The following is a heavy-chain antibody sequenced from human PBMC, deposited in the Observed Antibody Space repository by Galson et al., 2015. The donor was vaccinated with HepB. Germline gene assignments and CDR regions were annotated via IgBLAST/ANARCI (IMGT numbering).Heavy chain of an antibody. CDR3: ARGGRYRYGTSYSSGMDV. J-gene: IGHJ6*02. CDR2: IDHTGST. D-gene: IGHD5-18*01. V-gene: IGHV4-34*01. Sequence: SETLSLTCAVYGGSFSGYCWSWIRQPPGKGLQWIGEIDHTGSTNYNPSLRSRVTLSVDTSNNQFSLRLDSVAAADTAVYYCARGGRYRYGTSYSSGMDVRGQGTTVTVSS. CDR1: GGSFSGYC.